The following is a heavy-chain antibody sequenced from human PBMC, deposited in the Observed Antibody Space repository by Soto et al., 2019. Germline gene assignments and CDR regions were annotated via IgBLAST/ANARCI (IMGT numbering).Heavy chain of an antibody. J-gene: IGHJ2*01. Sequence: GKGLEWVSYISSSSSTIYYADSVKGRFTISRDNAKNSLYLQMNSLRDEDTAVYYCASVDLANAVAGCMSVSALRGRGTLVPVSS. V-gene: IGHV3-48*02. CDR3: ASVDLANAVAGCMSVSAL. D-gene: IGHD2-15*01. CDR2: ISSSSSTI.